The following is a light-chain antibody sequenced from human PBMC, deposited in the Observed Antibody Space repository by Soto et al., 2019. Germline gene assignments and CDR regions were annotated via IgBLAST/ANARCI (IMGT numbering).Light chain of an antibody. CDR2: DND. CDR1: SSNIGNNY. Sequence: QSVLTQPPSVSAAPGQKVTISCSGSSSNIGNNYVSWYQQLPGTAPKLLIYDNDKRPSGIPDRFSGSKSGTSATLGITGLQTGDEADYYCGTWDSSLSVMVIGGETKLTVL. J-gene: IGLJ2*01. CDR3: GTWDSSLSVMV. V-gene: IGLV1-51*01.